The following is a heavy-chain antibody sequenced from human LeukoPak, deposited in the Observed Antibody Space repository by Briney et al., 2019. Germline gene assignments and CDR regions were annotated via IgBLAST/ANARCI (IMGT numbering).Heavy chain of an antibody. D-gene: IGHD1-1*01. CDR2: INQSGAT. CDR3: ARYVPVKTGTTRASFDY. V-gene: IGHV4-34*01. CDR1: GGSFSDYD. Sequence: PSETLSLTCAVYGGSFSDYDWSWVRQAPGGGLRWIGEINQSGATNCDPSLKSRVTMSIDTPKSQFSLSLRSVTAADTAVYFCARYVPVKTGTTRASFDYWGQGTLVTVSS. J-gene: IGHJ4*02.